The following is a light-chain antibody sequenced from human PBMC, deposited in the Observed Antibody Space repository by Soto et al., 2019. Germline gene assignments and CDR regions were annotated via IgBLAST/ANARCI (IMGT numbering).Light chain of an antibody. CDR2: DNN. CDR3: GTWDSSLSTVL. V-gene: IGLV1-51*01. J-gene: IGLJ2*01. CDR1: SSNIGNRY. Sequence: QSVLTQPPSVSAAPGQKVTISCSGGSSNIGNRYVSWYQQLPGTAPKLLIYDNNKRPSGIPDRFSGSKSGTSATLGITGLQTGDEAEYYCGTWDSSLSTVLFGGGTKLTVL.